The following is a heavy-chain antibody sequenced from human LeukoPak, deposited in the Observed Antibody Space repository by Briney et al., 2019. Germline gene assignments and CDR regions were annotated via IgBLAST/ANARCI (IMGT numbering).Heavy chain of an antibody. CDR3: ARVARRYCSGGSCLTD. J-gene: IGHJ4*02. D-gene: IGHD2-15*01. CDR1: GYTFTIYD. V-gene: IGHV1-8*01. Sequence: ASVEVSCKASGYTFTIYDIKWGRQATGPGLERMGWMNPNSGNTGYAQKFQGRVTMTRNTSISTAYMELSSLRSEDTAVYYCARVARRYCSGGSCLTDWGQGTLVTVSS. CDR2: MNPNSGNT.